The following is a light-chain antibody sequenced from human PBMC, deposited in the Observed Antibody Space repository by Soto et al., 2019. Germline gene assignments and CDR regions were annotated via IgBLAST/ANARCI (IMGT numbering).Light chain of an antibody. CDR1: QSVSSY. Sequence: DIMLTQSPATLSLSLGERATLSCRASQSVSSYLAWYQQKPGQAPRLLIYDVSNRATGIPARFSGSGSGTDFPLTISSLEREDFAVYYCHQRFTFGQGTRLEIK. V-gene: IGKV3-11*01. CDR3: HQRFT. CDR2: DVS. J-gene: IGKJ5*01.